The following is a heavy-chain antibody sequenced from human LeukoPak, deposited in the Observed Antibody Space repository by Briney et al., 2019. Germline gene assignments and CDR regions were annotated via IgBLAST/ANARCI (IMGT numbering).Heavy chain of an antibody. D-gene: IGHD3-22*01. J-gene: IGHJ4*02. CDR3: ARGGFYYHYYFDF. CDR2: ISASGSSR. CDR1: GFTFSSFG. Sequence: PGGSLRLSCAVSGFTFSSFGMNWVRQVPGQGLEWVSGISASGSSRYYADSVKGRFTISRDNSNNTLYLQMNSLRGEDTAVYYCARGGFYYHYYFDFWGQGTLVTVSS. V-gene: IGHV3-23*01.